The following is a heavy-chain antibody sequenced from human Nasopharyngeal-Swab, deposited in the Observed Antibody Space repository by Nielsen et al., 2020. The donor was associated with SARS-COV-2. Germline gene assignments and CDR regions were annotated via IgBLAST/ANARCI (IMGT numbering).Heavy chain of an antibody. Sequence: SLKISCAASGFTFDDYAMHWVRQAPGKGLEWVSGISWNSGSIGYADSVKGRFTISRDNAKNSLYLQMNSLRAEDTAVYYCARDLSWSEYYFDYWGQGTLVTVSS. CDR2: ISWNSGSI. V-gene: IGHV3-9*01. CDR1: GFTFDDYA. CDR3: ARDLSWSEYYFDY. D-gene: IGHD6-13*01. J-gene: IGHJ4*02.